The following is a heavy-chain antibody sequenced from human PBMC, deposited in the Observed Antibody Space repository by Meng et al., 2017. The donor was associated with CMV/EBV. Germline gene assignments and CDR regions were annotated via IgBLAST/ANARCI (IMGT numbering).Heavy chain of an antibody. CDR2: MNPNSGNT. CDR1: GYTFTSYD. D-gene: IGHD6-25*01. J-gene: IGHJ3*02. CDR3: AKTGTGSIAADAFDI. Sequence: ASVKVSCKASGYTFTSYDINWVRQATGQGLEWMGWMNPNSGNTGYAQKFQGRVTMTRNTSISTAYMELSSLRSEDTAVYYCAKTGTGSIAADAFDIWGQGTMVTVSS. V-gene: IGHV1-8*01.